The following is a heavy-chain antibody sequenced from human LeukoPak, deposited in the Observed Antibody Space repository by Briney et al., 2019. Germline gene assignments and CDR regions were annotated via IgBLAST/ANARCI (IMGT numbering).Heavy chain of an antibody. CDR2: ISYDGSNK. CDR3: ARAGRYFGLFDY. V-gene: IGHV3-30-3*01. J-gene: IGHJ4*02. Sequence: GGSLRLSCAASGFTFSSYAMHWVRQAPGKGLEWVAVISYDGSNKYYADSVKGRFTISRDNSKNTLYLQMNSLRAEDTAVYYCARAGRYFGLFDYWGQGTLVTVSS. D-gene: IGHD3-9*01. CDR1: GFTFSSYA.